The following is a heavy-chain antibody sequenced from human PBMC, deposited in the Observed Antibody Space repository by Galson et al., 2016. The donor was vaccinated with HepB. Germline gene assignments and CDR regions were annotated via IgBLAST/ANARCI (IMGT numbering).Heavy chain of an antibody. Sequence: SLRLSCAASGFASRNYGMHWVRQAPGKGLEWVAADSMDGRRKWYAESVKGRFTISRDNFNNMLFLQTSSLRPDDTAVYFCARRHEYCPPVGCSVDYWGQGTLVSVSS. J-gene: IGHJ4*02. CDR2: DSMDGRRK. V-gene: IGHV3-30*03. D-gene: IGHD2/OR15-2a*01. CDR1: GFASRNYG. CDR3: ARRHEYCPPVGCSVDY.